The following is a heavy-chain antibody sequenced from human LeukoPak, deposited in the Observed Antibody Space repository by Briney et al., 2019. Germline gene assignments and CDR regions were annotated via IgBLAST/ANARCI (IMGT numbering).Heavy chain of an antibody. CDR1: GFTFSSYS. CDR2: ISSSSSTI. D-gene: IGHD6-13*01. Sequence: GGSLRLSCAASGFTFSSYSMNWVRQAPGKGLEWVSYISSSSSTIYYADSVKGRFTISRDNAKNSLYLQMNSLRAEDTAVYYCAPFASSSSWYWFDPWGQGTLVTVSS. CDR3: APFASSSSWYWFDP. J-gene: IGHJ5*02. V-gene: IGHV3-48*01.